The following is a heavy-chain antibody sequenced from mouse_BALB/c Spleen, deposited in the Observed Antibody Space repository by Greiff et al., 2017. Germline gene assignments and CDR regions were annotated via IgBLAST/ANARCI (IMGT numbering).Heavy chain of an antibody. CDR3: ARGKLGYGHFDY. D-gene: IGHD1-2*01. J-gene: IGHJ2*01. CDR1: GYSITSDYA. V-gene: IGHV3-2*02. CDR2: ISYSGST. Sequence: EVQLQQSGPGLVKPSQSLSLTCTVTGYSITSDYAWNWIRQFPGNKLEWMGYISYSGSTSYNPSLKSRISITRDTSKNQFFLQLNSVTTEDTATYYCARGKLGYGHFDYWGQGTTLTVSS.